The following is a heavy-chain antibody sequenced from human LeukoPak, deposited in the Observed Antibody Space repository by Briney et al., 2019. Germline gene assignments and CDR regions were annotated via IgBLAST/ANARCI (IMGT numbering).Heavy chain of an antibody. CDR3: ARLRKVDYDILTGYYIARYSPIDI. Sequence: SETLSLTCTVSGGSISSYYWSWIRQPPGKGLEWIGYIYYSGSTNYNPSLKSRVTISVDTSKNQFSLKLSSVTAADTAVYYCARLRKVDYDILTGYYIARYSPIDIWGQGTMVTVSS. J-gene: IGHJ3*02. V-gene: IGHV4-59*08. D-gene: IGHD3-9*01. CDR2: IYYSGST. CDR1: GGSISSYY.